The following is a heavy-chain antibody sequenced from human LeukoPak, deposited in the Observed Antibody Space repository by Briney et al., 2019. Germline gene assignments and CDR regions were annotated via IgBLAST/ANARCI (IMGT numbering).Heavy chain of an antibody. V-gene: IGHV1-24*01. CDR2: FDPEDGET. J-gene: IGHJ3*02. D-gene: IGHD3-22*01. Sequence: ASETVSCKFSGYTLTELSMHWVRQAPGKGPEWMGGFDPEDGETIYAQKFQGRVTMTEDTSTDTAYMELSTLRSEDTAVYYCAREPDDSSGYYDPYDAFDIWGQGTMVTVSS. CDR1: GYTLTELS. CDR3: AREPDDSSGYYDPYDAFDI.